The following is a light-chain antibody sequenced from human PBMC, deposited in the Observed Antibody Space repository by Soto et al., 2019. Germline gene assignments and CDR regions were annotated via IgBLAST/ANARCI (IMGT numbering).Light chain of an antibody. CDR1: SSDVGGYNY. CDR3: SSYAGSNNYV. CDR2: EVS. J-gene: IGLJ1*01. V-gene: IGLV2-8*01. Sequence: SVLTHPPSASWSSGQSVTISCTGTSSDVGGYNYVSWYQQHPGKAPKLMIYEVSKRPSGVPDRFSGSKSGNTASLTVSGLQAEDEADYYCSSYAGSNNYVFGTGTKVTVL.